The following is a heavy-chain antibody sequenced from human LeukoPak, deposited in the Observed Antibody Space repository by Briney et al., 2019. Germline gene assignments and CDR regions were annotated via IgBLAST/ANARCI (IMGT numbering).Heavy chain of an antibody. CDR1: GGTFSSYA. CDR3: ARDRLAEGGFDY. Sequence: SVKVSCKASGGTFSSYAISWVRQAPGQGLEWMGRIIPIFGTANYAQKFQGRVTITTDESTSTAYMELSSLRSEDTAVYYCARDRLAEGGFDYWGQGTLVTVSS. D-gene: IGHD6-13*01. V-gene: IGHV1-69*05. CDR2: IIPIFGTA. J-gene: IGHJ4*02.